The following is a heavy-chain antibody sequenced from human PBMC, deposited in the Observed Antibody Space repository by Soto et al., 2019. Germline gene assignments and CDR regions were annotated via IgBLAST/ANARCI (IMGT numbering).Heavy chain of an antibody. D-gene: IGHD3-3*01. Sequence: EVQLLESGGGLIQPGGSLRLSCAVSGFIFSNYAMSWVRQAPGKGLEWVSAIIGSGGNTYYADSVRGRFTISTDNPKNTLYMQMSNLRAEDTAVYYCAKERRVITSGAAFDIWGQGTMVTVSS. V-gene: IGHV3-23*01. CDR1: GFIFSNYA. J-gene: IGHJ3*02. CDR2: IIGSGGNT. CDR3: AKERRVITSGAAFDI.